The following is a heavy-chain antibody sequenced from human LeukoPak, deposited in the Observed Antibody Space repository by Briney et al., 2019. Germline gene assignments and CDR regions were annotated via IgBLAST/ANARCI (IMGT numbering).Heavy chain of an antibody. D-gene: IGHD1-1*01. Sequence: GRSLRLSCAASGFAFGDFAMNWIRQAPGQGLEWVGFIKTTLYGGTTEYAASVKGSFTISRDDSKAIVYLQMNSLKTEDTAVYYCTRDHRDDWNPGYYFDYWGQGTLVTVSS. V-gene: IGHV3-49*03. CDR2: IKTTLYGGTT. CDR3: TRDHRDDWNPGYYFDY. CDR1: GFAFGDFA. J-gene: IGHJ4*02.